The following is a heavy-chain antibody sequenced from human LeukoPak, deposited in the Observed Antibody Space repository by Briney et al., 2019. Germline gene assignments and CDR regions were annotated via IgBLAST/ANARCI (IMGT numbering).Heavy chain of an antibody. J-gene: IGHJ4*02. D-gene: IGHD4-17*01. V-gene: IGHV3-23*01. Sequence: PGGSLRLSCAASGFTFSSYAMSWVRQAPGKGLEWVSAISGSGGSTYYADSVKGRFTISRDNSKNTLYLQTNSLRAEDTAVYYCAKDVRDGDYQLDKFDYWGQGTLVTVSS. CDR3: AKDVRDGDYQLDKFDY. CDR2: ISGSGGST. CDR1: GFTFSSYA.